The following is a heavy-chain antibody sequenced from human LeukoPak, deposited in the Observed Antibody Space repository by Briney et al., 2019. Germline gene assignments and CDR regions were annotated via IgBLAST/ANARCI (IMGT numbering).Heavy chain of an antibody. CDR2: TIRVSGTT. Sequence: SVKVSCKVSGGTFNNFALSWVRQAPGQGLEWVGGTIRVSGTTKYAQNLQGRVKVTADGSTSTAYMEMSSLRSEDTAIYYCASPMNYYDAWSGYPPFDYWGQGTLVTVSS. D-gene: IGHD3-3*01. CDR3: ASPMNYYDAWSGYPPFDY. V-gene: IGHV1-69*13. CDR1: GGTFNNFA. J-gene: IGHJ4*02.